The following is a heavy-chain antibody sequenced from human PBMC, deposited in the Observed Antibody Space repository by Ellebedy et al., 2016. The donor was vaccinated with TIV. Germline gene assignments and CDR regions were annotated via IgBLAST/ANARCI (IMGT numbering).Heavy chain of an antibody. V-gene: IGHV3-23*01. D-gene: IGHD3-3*01. Sequence: GGSLRLXCAASGFTFSSYAMSWVRQAPGKGLEWVSAISGSGGSTYYADSVKGRFTISRDNSKNTLYLQMNSLRAEDTAVYYCAKSSLRDYDFWSGYYRGGWFDPWGQGTLVTVSS. CDR2: ISGSGGST. J-gene: IGHJ5*02. CDR1: GFTFSSYA. CDR3: AKSSLRDYDFWSGYYRGGWFDP.